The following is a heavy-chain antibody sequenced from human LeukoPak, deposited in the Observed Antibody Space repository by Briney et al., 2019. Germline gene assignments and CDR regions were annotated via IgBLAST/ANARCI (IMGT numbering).Heavy chain of an antibody. CDR3: ASQSVGIAAAGTIVDY. CDR2: IYYSGST. V-gene: IGHV4-31*03. CDR1: GGSISSGGYY. Sequence: SQTLSLTCTVSGGSISSGGYYWSWIRQHPGKGLEWIGYIYYSGSTYYNPSLKSRVTISVDTSKNQFSPKLSSVTAADTAVYYCASQSVGIAAAGTIVDYWGQGTLVTVSS. D-gene: IGHD6-13*01. J-gene: IGHJ4*02.